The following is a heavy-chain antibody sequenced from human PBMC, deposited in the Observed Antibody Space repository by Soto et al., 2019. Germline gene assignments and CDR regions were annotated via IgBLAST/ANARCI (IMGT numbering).Heavy chain of an antibody. J-gene: IGHJ3*02. CDR3: ARGHGTYYYDSSGYRDAFAI. CDR1: GFTLDDYG. V-gene: IGHV3-20*04. CDR2: INWNGGST. Sequence: GGALRLSCAASGFTLDDYGMSWVRQAPGKGLEWVSGINWNGGSTGYADSVKGRFTISRDNAKNSLYLQMNSLRAEDTALYYCARGHGTYYYDSSGYRDAFAISGQGTMVTGSS. D-gene: IGHD3-22*01.